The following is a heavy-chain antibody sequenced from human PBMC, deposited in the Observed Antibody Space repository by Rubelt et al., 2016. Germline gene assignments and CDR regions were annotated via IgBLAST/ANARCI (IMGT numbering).Heavy chain of an antibody. CDR3: ARDGSSSYGMDV. D-gene: IGHD6-13*01. CDR2: ISAYNGNT. V-gene: IGHV1-18*01. J-gene: IGHJ6*02. Sequence: QVQLVQSGAEVKKPGSSVKVSCKASGGTFSSYAISWVRQAPGQGLEWMGWISAYNGNTIYARKLQGRVTMTTDTSTSTAYMELRRLRSDDTAVYYCARDGSSSYGMDVWGQGTTVTVSS. CDR1: GGTFSSYA.